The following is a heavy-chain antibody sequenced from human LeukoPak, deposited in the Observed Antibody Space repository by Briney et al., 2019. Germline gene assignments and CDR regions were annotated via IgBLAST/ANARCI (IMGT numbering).Heavy chain of an antibody. V-gene: IGHV3-23*01. CDR3: AKRQPQGSGSYLNYFDY. J-gene: IGHJ4*02. Sequence: QPGGSLRLSCGASGFSFSSYCMTWVRQAPGKGLEWVSIIIGSATYYGDSVKGRFTISRDNSKNTVYLQMNGLRAEDTAVYYCAKRQPQGSGSYLNYFDYWGQGTLVTVSS. CDR1: GFSFSSYC. D-gene: IGHD3-10*01. CDR2: IIGSAT.